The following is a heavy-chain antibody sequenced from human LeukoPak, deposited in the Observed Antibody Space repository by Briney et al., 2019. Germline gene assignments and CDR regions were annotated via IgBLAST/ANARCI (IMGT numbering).Heavy chain of an antibody. Sequence: GGSLRLSCAASGFTFSSYSMNWVRQAPGKGLEWVSSISSSSSYIYYADSVKGRFTISRDKAKNSLYLQMNSLRAEDTAVYYCAREGQQLAFDYWGQGTLVTVSS. V-gene: IGHV3-21*01. J-gene: IGHJ4*02. CDR1: GFTFSSYS. CDR2: ISSSSSYI. CDR3: AREGQQLAFDY. D-gene: IGHD6-13*01.